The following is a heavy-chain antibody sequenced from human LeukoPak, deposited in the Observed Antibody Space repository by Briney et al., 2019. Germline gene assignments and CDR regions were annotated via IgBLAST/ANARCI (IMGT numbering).Heavy chain of an antibody. CDR2: IIPIFGTA. Sequence: SVKVSCRASGGTFSSYAISWVRQAPGQGLEWMGGIIPIFGTANYAQKFQGRVTITTDESTSTAYMELSSLRSEDTAVYYCARGGAFYCSGGSCKDHDAFDIWGQGTMVTVSS. V-gene: IGHV1-69*05. J-gene: IGHJ3*02. CDR3: ARGGAFYCSGGSCKDHDAFDI. CDR1: GGTFSSYA. D-gene: IGHD2-15*01.